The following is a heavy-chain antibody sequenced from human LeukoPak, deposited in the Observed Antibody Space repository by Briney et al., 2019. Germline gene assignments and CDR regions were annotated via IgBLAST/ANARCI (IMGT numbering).Heavy chain of an antibody. D-gene: IGHD2-21*02. Sequence: PSETLSLTCTVSGGSIGSGYYWAWIRQPPGKGLEWIGSIHYGGTTHYNPSLQSRVTISADTSKNQFALDLRSVTAADTAVYYCTRDIGDFVSDFWGQGTPVTVSS. V-gene: IGHV4-39*02. CDR1: GGSIGSGYY. CDR3: TRDIGDFVSDF. J-gene: IGHJ4*02. CDR2: IHYGGTT.